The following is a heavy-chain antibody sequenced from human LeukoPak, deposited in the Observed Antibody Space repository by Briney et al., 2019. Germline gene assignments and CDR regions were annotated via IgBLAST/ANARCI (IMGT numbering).Heavy chain of an antibody. D-gene: IGHD5-12*01. V-gene: IGHV3-9*01. J-gene: IGHJ4*02. Sequence: GGSLRLSCAASGFTFDDYAMHWVRQAPGKGLEWVSGISWNSGSIGYADSVKGRFTISRDNAKNSLYLQMNSLRAEDTALYYCAKVTSSRDGYNWWGQGTLVTVSS. CDR2: ISWNSGSI. CDR1: GFTFDDYA. CDR3: AKVTSSRDGYNW.